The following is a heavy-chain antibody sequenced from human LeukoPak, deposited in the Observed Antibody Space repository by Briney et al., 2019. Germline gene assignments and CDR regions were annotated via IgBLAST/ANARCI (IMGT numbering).Heavy chain of an antibody. Sequence: PGGSLRLSCAASGFTVSSNYMSWVRQAPGKGLEWVAVISYDGSNKFYADSVKGRFTISRDNSKNTLYLQMSSLRAYDTAVYYCARPLSNGYFHDSGGYYPYAMDVWGQGTTVTVSS. CDR2: ISYDGSNK. CDR1: GFTVSSNY. J-gene: IGHJ6*02. V-gene: IGHV3-30-3*01. D-gene: IGHD3-22*01. CDR3: ARPLSNGYFHDSGGYYPYAMDV.